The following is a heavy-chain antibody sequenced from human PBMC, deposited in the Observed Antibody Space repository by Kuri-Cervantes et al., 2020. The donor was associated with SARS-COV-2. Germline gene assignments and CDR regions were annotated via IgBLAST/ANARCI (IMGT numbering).Heavy chain of an antibody. CDR1: GFTFSSYA. Sequence: ETLSLTCAASGFTFSSYAMSWVRQAPGKGLEWVSAISGSGGSTYYADSVKGRFTISRDNSKNTLYLQMNSLRAEDTAVYYCAKDLLGGLHPFDYWGQGTLVTVSS. D-gene: IGHD4-11*01. CDR3: AKDLLGGLHPFDY. V-gene: IGHV3-23*01. J-gene: IGHJ4*02. CDR2: ISGSGGST.